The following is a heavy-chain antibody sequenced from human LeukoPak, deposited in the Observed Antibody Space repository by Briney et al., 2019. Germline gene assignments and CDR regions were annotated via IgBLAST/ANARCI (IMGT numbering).Heavy chain of an antibody. CDR3: ARYMIAFDY. D-gene: IGHD3-22*01. J-gene: IGHJ4*02. V-gene: IGHV4-59*01. CDR2: IYYTGST. Sequence: SETLSLTCTVSGGSISTYYWSWIRQPPGKGLEWIGYIYYTGSTSYNPSLKSRVTMSLDASKNQFSLELNSVTPADTAVYYCARYMIAFDYWGQGTLVTVSS. CDR1: GGSISTYY.